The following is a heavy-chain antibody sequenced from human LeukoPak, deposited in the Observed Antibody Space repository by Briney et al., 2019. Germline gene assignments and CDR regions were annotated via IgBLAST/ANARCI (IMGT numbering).Heavy chain of an antibody. V-gene: IGHV1-69*13. CDR2: IIPIFGTA. Sequence: ASVKVSCKASGYTFTSYDINWVRQATGQGLEWMGGIIPIFGTANYAQKFQGRVTITADESTSTAYMELSSLRSEDTAVYYCAGAGYYYGMDVWGQGTTVTVSS. D-gene: IGHD3-16*01. CDR1: GYTFTSYD. CDR3: AGAGYYYGMDV. J-gene: IGHJ6*02.